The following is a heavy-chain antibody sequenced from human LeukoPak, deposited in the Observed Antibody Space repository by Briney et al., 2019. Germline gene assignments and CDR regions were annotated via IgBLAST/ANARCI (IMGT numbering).Heavy chain of an antibody. CDR1: GFXFSNYG. Sequence: GGSLRLSCTASGFXFSNYGMHWVRQATGKGLEWVSTIGTAGDTYYPASVKGRFTISRENAKNSLYLEMTCLRAGDTAVYYCARAGYTYVFDYWGQGTLVTVSS. D-gene: IGHD5-18*01. J-gene: IGHJ4*02. CDR2: IGTAGDT. CDR3: ARAGYTYVFDY. V-gene: IGHV3-13*04.